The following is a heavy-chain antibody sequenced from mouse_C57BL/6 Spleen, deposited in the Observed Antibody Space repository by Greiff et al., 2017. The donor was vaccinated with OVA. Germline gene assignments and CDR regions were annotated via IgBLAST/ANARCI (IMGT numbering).Heavy chain of an antibody. CDR2: INPNNGGT. CDR1: GYTFTDYN. D-gene: IGHD2-1*01. Sequence: EVQRVESGPELVKPGASVKIPCKASGYTFTDYNMDWVKQSHGKSLEWIGDINPNNGGTIYNQKFKGKATLTVDKSSSTAYMELRSLTSEDTAVYYCARAIGNPIYYAMDYWGQGTSVTVSS. V-gene: IGHV1-18*01. J-gene: IGHJ4*01. CDR3: ARAIGNPIYYAMDY.